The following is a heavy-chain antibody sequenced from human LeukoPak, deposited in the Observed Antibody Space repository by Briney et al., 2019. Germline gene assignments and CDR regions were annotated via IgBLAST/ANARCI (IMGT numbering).Heavy chain of an antibody. J-gene: IGHJ4*02. Sequence: ASVKVSCKASGGTFTSYAISWVRQAPGQGLEWMGRIIPILGIANYAQKLQGRVTITADKSTSTAYMELSSLRSEDTAVYYCARNLMGATVVDYWGQGTLVTVSS. CDR2: IIPILGIA. D-gene: IGHD1-26*01. CDR1: GGTFTSYA. CDR3: ARNLMGATVVDY. V-gene: IGHV1-69*04.